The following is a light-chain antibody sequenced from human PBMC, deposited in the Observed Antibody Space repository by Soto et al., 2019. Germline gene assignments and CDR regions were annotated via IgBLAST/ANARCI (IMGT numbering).Light chain of an antibody. CDR3: SSYTSSSTLV. CDR2: EVS. V-gene: IGLV2-14*01. CDR1: SSDVGGYNY. J-gene: IGLJ3*02. Sequence: QSALTQPASVSGSPGQSINISCTGTSSDVGGYNYVSWYQQHQGKAPKLMIYEVSNRPSGVSNRFSGSKSGNTASLTLSGLQAEDEADYYCSSYTSSSTLVFGGGTKLTVL.